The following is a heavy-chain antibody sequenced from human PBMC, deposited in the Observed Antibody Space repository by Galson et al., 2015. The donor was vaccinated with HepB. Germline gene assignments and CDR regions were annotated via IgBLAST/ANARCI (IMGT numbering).Heavy chain of an antibody. J-gene: IGHJ4*02. D-gene: IGHD6-19*01. Sequence: SLRLSCAASGFTFSSYGMHWVRQAPGKGLEWVAVISYDGSNKYYADSVKGRFTISRDNSKNTLYLQMNSLRAEDTAVYYCAKDLYSSGWTQYYSDYWGQGTLVTVSS. CDR1: GFTFSSYG. CDR2: ISYDGSNK. CDR3: AKDLYSSGWTQYYSDY. V-gene: IGHV3-30*18.